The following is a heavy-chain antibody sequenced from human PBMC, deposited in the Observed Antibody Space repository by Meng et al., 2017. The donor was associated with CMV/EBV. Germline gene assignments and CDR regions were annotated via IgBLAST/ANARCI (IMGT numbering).Heavy chain of an antibody. CDR1: GFTFSSYW. V-gene: IGHV3-74*01. Sequence: GGSLRLSCAASGFTFSSYWMHWVRQAPGKGLVWVSRINSDGSSTSYADSVKGRFTISRDNAKNTLYLQMNSLRAEDTAVYYCARYPFGSHVYDSSGYGMDVWGQGTTVTVSS. D-gene: IGHD3-22*01. CDR3: ARYPFGSHVYDSSGYGMDV. J-gene: IGHJ6*02. CDR2: INSDGSST.